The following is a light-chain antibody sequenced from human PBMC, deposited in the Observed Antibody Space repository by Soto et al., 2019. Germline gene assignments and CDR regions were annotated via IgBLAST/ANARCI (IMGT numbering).Light chain of an antibody. V-gene: IGLV2-14*01. CDR2: DVS. CDR1: SSDVGGYNY. CDR3: SSYTSSSTLSYV. Sequence: QSVLTQPASVSGSPGQSITISCTGTSSDVGGYNYVSRYQQHPGKAPKLMIYDVSNRPSGVSNRFSGSKSGNTASLTISGLQAEDEADYYCSSYTSSSTLSYVFGTGTKVTVL. J-gene: IGLJ1*01.